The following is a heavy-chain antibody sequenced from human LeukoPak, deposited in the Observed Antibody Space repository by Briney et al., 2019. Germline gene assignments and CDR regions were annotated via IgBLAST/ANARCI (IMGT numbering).Heavy chain of an antibody. J-gene: IGHJ4*02. V-gene: IGHV3-23*01. CDR3: AKRGVVIRVILVGFHKEAYYFDS. D-gene: IGHD3-22*01. CDR1: GITLSNYG. Sequence: GGSLRLSCAVSGITLSNYGMSWVRQAPGKGLEWVAGISGSGGGTNYADSVKGRFNISRDNPKNTLYLQMNGLRAEDTAVYFCAKRGVVIRVILVGFHKEAYYFDSWGQGALVTVSS. CDR2: ISGSGGGT.